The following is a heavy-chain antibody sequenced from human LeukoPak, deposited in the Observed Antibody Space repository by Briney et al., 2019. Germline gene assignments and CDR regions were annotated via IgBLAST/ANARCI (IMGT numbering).Heavy chain of an antibody. V-gene: IGHV4-59*03. D-gene: IGHD5-18*01. CDR1: GDXISSYY. J-gene: IGHJ2*01. CDR3: ATIRDTAHRYWCFDL. Sequence: SETLSLTCTVSGDXISSYYCSWIRQPPGKGLEWIGYMYYSGSTSYNPSLKSRVTMSVDTSKNQFSLKLSSVTAADTAVYYCATIRDTAHRYWCFDLWGRGTLVIVSS. CDR2: MYYSGST.